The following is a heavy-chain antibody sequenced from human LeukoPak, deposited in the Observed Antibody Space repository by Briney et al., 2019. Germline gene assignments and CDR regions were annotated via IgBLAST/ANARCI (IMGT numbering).Heavy chain of an antibody. V-gene: IGHV6-1*01. CDR2: TYYRSKWYN. D-gene: IGHD6-13*01. CDR1: GDSVSSNSAA. CDR3: ARDDKYSSSFATTSRFAWFDP. J-gene: IGHJ5*02. Sequence: SQTLSLTCAISGDSVSSNSAAWNWIRQSPSRGLEWLGRTYYRSKWYNDYAVSVKSRITINPDTSKNQFSLKLSSVTAADTAVYYCARDDKYSSSFATTSRFAWFDPWGQGTLVTVSS.